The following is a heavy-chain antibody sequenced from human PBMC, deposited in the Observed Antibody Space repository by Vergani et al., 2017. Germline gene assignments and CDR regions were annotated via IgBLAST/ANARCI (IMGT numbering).Heavy chain of an antibody. J-gene: IGHJ6*03. D-gene: IGHD6-13*01. V-gene: IGHV3-33*06. CDR1: GFTFSSYG. Sequence: QVQLVESGGGVVQPGRSLRLSCAASGFTFSSYGMHWVRQAPGKGLEWVAVIWYDGSNKYYADSVKGRFTISRDNSKNTLYLQMNSLRAEDTAVYYCAKDRAAAGDGDYYYYYMDVWGKGTTVTVSS. CDR3: AKDRAAAGDGDYYYYYMDV. CDR2: IWYDGSNK.